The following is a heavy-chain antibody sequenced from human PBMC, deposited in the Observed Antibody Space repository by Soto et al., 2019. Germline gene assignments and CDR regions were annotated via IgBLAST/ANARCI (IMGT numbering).Heavy chain of an antibody. D-gene: IGHD6-19*01. CDR3: ARHPSDSGWYEDYYYGMDV. CDR2: ISYSGST. Sequence: PSETLSLTCAVYGVSFIGYYWTWIRQSPGKGLEWIGQISYSGSTNYNPSLKSRVFISIGTSNNQFFLELTSVTAADMAVYYCARHPSDSGWYEDYYYGMDVWGQGTTVT. V-gene: IGHV4-34*01. CDR1: GVSFIGYY. J-gene: IGHJ6*02.